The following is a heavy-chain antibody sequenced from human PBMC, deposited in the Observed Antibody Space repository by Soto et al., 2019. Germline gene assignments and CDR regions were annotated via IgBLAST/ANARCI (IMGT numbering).Heavy chain of an antibody. D-gene: IGHD6-6*01. J-gene: IGHJ4*02. Sequence: QITLKESGPTLVKPTQTLTLTCTFSGFSLSTSGVDVGWIRQPPGKALEWLALIYWDDDKRYSPSLKSRLTITKGTSRNQVVLTMTIMDPLDTATYYCAHRRPYSNSPAYFFDYWGQGILVTVSS. CDR1: GFSLSTSGVD. V-gene: IGHV2-5*02. CDR3: AHRRPYSNSPAYFFDY. CDR2: IYWDDDK.